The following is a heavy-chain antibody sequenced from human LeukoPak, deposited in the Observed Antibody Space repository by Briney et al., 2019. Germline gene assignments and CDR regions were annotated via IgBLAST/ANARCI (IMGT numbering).Heavy chain of an antibody. Sequence: PGGSLTLSCAASGFTFSDYYMSWIRQAPGKGLEWVSYISSSGSNIYYAGSVKGRFTLARDNAKNSLYLQMNSLRAEDTAVYYCARESDKGYDFWSGSSPPWFDPWGQGTLVTVSS. V-gene: IGHV3-11*04. J-gene: IGHJ5*02. CDR3: ARESDKGYDFWSGSSPPWFDP. D-gene: IGHD3-3*01. CDR2: ISSSGSNI. CDR1: GFTFSDYY.